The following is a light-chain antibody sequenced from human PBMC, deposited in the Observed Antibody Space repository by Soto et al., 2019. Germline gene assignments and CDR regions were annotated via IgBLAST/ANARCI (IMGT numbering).Light chain of an antibody. V-gene: IGKV3-15*01. CDR3: QQYQNWRPIT. CDR2: GAS. CDR1: QSVSSSY. J-gene: IGKJ5*01. Sequence: EIVLTQSPGTLSLSPGERATLSCRASQSVSSSYLAWYQQKPGQAPRLIIYGASTRANGIPARFSGSGSGTDFTLTISSLQSEDFASYHCQQYQNWRPITFGQGTRLEIK.